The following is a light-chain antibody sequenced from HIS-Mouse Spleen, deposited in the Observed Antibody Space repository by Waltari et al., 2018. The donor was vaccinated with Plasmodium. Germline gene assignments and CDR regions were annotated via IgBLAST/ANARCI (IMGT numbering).Light chain of an antibody. CDR1: QGISSY. CDR2: AAS. CDR3: QQYYSYPLT. V-gene: IGKV1-8*01. Sequence: AIRMTQSPSSLSASTGDRVTITCRASQGISSYLAWYQQKPGQAPKLLSYAASTLQSGVPSRFSGSGSGTDFTLTISCLQSEDFATYCCQQYYSYPLTFGGGTKVEIK. J-gene: IGKJ4*02.